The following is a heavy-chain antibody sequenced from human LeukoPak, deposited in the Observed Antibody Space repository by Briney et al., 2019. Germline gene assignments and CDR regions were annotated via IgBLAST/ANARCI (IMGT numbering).Heavy chain of an antibody. Sequence: GGSLRLSCAASGFTFSSYAMHWVRQAPGKGLEWVAVISYDGSNKYYADSVKGRFTISRDNSKNTLYLQMNSLRAEDTAVYYCARGPNPRLQLGETGGYWGQGTLVTVSS. D-gene: IGHD5-24*01. J-gene: IGHJ4*02. CDR2: ISYDGSNK. V-gene: IGHV3-30-3*01. CDR3: ARGPNPRLQLGETGGY. CDR1: GFTFSSYA.